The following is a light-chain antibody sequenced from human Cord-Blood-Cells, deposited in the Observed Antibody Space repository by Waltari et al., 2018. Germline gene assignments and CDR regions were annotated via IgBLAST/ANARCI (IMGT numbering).Light chain of an antibody. Sequence: EIVLTQSPATLSLSPGERATLSCRASQSVSSYLAWYQQKPGQAPLLLIYDASNRATGIPARFSGRGSGTDFTLTISSLEPEDFAVYYCQQRSNWPPWTFGQGTKVEIK. CDR1: QSVSSY. CDR2: DAS. CDR3: QQRSNWPPWT. J-gene: IGKJ1*01. V-gene: IGKV3-11*01.